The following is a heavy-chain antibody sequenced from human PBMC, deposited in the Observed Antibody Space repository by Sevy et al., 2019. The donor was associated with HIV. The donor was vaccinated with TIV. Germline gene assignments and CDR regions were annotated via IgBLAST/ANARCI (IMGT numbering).Heavy chain of an antibody. V-gene: IGHV4-38-2*01. CDR3: AGYLYYYDSSGYWGLFDY. CDR2: IYHSGST. D-gene: IGHD3-22*01. CDR1: GYSISSGYY. Sequence: SETLSLTCAVSGYSISSGYYWGWIRQPPGKGLEWIGSIYHSGSTYYNPSLKSRVTISVDTSKNQFSLKLSSVTAADTAGYYCAGYLYYYDSSGYWGLFDYWGQGTLVTVSS. J-gene: IGHJ4*02.